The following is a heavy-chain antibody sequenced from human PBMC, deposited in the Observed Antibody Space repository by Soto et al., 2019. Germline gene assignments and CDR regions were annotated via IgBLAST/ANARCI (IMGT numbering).Heavy chain of an antibody. V-gene: IGHV3-7*03. CDR2: IKQDESDK. J-gene: IGHJ5*02. CDR1: GASVGSGGYY. CDR3: AAYCYTMTCTHFHGYS. Sequence: ETLSLTCTVSGASVGSGGYYWSWIRQAPGKGLEWVANIKQDESDKYYVDSVKGRFTISRDNAKNALYLQMNSLRVEDTAVYYCAAYCYTMTCTHFHGYSWGQGTQVTVSS. D-gene: IGHD3-16*02.